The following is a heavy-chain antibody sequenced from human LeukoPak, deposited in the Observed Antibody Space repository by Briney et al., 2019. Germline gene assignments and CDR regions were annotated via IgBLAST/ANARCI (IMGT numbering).Heavy chain of an antibody. J-gene: IGHJ6*03. CDR2: INPSGGST. Sequence: GASVKVSCKAFGYTFTSYYMHWVRQAPGQGLEWMGIINPSGGSTTYAQNFQGRVTMTRDMSTSTVYMELSSLRSEDTAVYYCARAFWSGYSLYYMDVWGKGTTVTVSS. CDR3: ARAFWSGYSLYYMDV. V-gene: IGHV1-46*01. CDR1: GYTFTSYY. D-gene: IGHD3-3*01.